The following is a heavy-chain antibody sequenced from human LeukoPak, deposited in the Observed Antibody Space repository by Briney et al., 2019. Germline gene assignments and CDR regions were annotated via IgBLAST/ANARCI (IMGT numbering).Heavy chain of an antibody. CDR2: TYTSGST. V-gene: IGHV4-4*07. Sequence: SETLSLTCTVSGGSISSNYWSWIRQPPGKGLECIGRTYTSGSTNYNPTLKRRVTMSVDTSKNQFSLKLSSVTAADTAVYYCARDYVDYYYFDFWGQGTLVAVSS. CDR3: ARDYVDYYYFDF. J-gene: IGHJ4*02. CDR1: GGSISSNY. D-gene: IGHD4-17*01.